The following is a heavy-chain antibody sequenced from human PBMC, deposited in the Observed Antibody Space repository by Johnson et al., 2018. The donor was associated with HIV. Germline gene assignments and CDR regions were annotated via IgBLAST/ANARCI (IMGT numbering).Heavy chain of an antibody. Sequence: QVQLVESGGGVVRPGGSLRLSCASSGFTFDDYGMSWVRQAPGKGLEWVAVISYDGSNKYYADSVKGRFTISRDNSKNTLYLQMNSLRAGDTAVYYCAKDLTSFILGANDAFDIWGQGTMVTVSS. J-gene: IGHJ3*02. D-gene: IGHD1-26*01. V-gene: IGHV3-30*18. CDR2: ISYDGSNK. CDR1: GFTFDDYG. CDR3: AKDLTSFILGANDAFDI.